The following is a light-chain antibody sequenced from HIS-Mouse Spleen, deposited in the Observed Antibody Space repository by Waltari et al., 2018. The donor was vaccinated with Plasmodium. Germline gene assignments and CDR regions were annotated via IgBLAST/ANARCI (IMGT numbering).Light chain of an antibody. Sequence: QLVLTQSPSASASLGASVKLTCTLSSAHSSSAIAWPQQQPAKGPRYLMKLNSDGSHSKGDGIPDRFSGSSSGAERYLTISSLQSEDEADYYCQTWGTGMVFGGGTKLTVL. CDR2: LNSDGSH. V-gene: IGLV4-69*01. J-gene: IGLJ3*02. CDR3: QTWGTGMV. CDR1: SAHSSSA.